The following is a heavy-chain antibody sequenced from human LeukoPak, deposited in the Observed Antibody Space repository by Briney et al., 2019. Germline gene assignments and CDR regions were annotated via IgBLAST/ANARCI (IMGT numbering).Heavy chain of an antibody. V-gene: IGHV1-8*01. CDR1: GYSFSTFD. J-gene: IGHJ4*02. CDR3: ARGSYYDY. Sequence: ASVKVSCKASGYSFSTFDVNWVRQATGQGLEWMGWMDPKNGNTGYAQKFRGRVTMTSDTSISTAYMELRSLRSDDTAVYYCARGSYYDYWGQGTLVTVSS. CDR2: MDPKNGNT. D-gene: IGHD1-26*01.